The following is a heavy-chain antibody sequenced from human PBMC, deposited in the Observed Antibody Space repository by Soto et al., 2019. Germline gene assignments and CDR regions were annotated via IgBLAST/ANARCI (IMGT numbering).Heavy chain of an antibody. Sequence: EVQLVESGGGLVKPGGSLRLSCAASGFTFSDYSMNWVRQAPGKGLEWVSSISSSSSYIYYADSVKGRFTVSRDTAKISMSLQMDSLRAEDTAIYYCAGDQRSSTWGDFDSWGEGTLVAVSS. CDR1: GFTFSDYS. D-gene: IGHD6-13*01. V-gene: IGHV3-21*01. J-gene: IGHJ4*02. CDR2: ISSSSSYI. CDR3: AGDQRSSTWGDFDS.